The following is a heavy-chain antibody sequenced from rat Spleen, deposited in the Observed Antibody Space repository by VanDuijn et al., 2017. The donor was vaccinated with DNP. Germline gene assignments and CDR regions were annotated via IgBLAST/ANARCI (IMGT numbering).Heavy chain of an antibody. CDR1: GFTFSNYD. Sequence: EVQLVESGGGLVQPGRSMKLSCAISGFTFSNYDMAWVRQAPKKGLECVATITSDGSNIYYRDSVKGRFTISRDNAKDTLYLQGDSLRSEDTATYYCSTRNSGYGGYFDYWGQGVMVTVSS. CDR2: ITSDGSNI. V-gene: IGHV5-25*01. J-gene: IGHJ2*01. CDR3: STRNSGYGGYFDY. D-gene: IGHD4-3*01.